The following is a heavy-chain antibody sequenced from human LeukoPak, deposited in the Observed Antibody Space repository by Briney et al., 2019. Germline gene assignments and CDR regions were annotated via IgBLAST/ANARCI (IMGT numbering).Heavy chain of an antibody. Sequence: PGGSLRLSCTASGFTFSSYSMNWVRQAPGKGLEWVSSISGSSRYIYYADSVKGRFTISRDNAKNTLYLQMNSLRAEDTAVYYCAKSRPVDQESWGQGTLVTVSS. J-gene: IGHJ5*02. D-gene: IGHD5-12*01. V-gene: IGHV3-21*04. CDR3: AKSRPVDQES. CDR1: GFTFSSYS. CDR2: ISGSSRYI.